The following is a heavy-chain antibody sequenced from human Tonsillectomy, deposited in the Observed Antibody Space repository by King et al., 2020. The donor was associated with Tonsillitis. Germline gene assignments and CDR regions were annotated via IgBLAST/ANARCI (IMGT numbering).Heavy chain of an antibody. V-gene: IGHV4-39*01. J-gene: IGHJ6*03. CDR2: IYYSGGT. CDR1: GGSISTSNYY. Sequence: LQLQESGPGLVKPSETLSLICSVSGGSISTSNYYWGWIRQPPGKGLEWIGSIYYSGGTYFNPSLKSRVTISVDSSKNEFSLNLTSVTAADTAVYHCASSKVTTFRHYYYYMDVWGKGTTVTVSS. CDR3: ASSKVTTFRHYYYYMDV. D-gene: IGHD4-11*01.